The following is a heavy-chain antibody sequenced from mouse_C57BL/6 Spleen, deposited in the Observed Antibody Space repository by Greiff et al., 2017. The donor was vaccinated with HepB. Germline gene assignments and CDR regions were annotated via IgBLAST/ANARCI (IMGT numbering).Heavy chain of an antibody. D-gene: IGHD1-1*01. J-gene: IGHJ2*01. Sequence: VHVKQSGPELVKPGASVKIPCKASGYTFTDYNMDWVKQSHGKSLEWIGDINPNNGGTIYNQKFKGKATLTVDKSSSTAYMELRSLTSEDTAVYYCARFVGIRGYFDYWGQGTTLTVSS. CDR2: INPNNGGT. V-gene: IGHV1-18*01. CDR1: GYTFTDYN. CDR3: ARFVGIRGYFDY.